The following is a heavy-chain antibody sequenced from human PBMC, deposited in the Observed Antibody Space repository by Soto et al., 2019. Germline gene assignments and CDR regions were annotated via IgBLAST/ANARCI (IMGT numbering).Heavy chain of an antibody. CDR3: ARDLSYYGSGSYYFDY. CDR2: INAGNGNT. V-gene: IGHV1-3*01. CDR1: GYTFTSYA. Sequence: GASVKVSCKASGYTFTSYAMHWVRQAPGQRLEWMGWINAGNGNTKYSQKFQGRVTITRDTSASTGYMELSSLRSEDTAVYYCARDLSYYGSGSYYFDYWGQGTLVTVSS. J-gene: IGHJ4*02. D-gene: IGHD3-10*01.